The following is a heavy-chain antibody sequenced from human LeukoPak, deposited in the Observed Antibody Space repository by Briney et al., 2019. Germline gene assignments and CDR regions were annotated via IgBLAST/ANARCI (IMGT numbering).Heavy chain of an antibody. Sequence: SETLSLTCTVSGGSISSYHWSWIRQPPGKGLEWIGYIYYSGSTNYNPSLKSRVTISVDTSKNQFSLKLSSVTAADTAVYYCARGKGPSCYLWLLRPAGQYYYYYYYMDVWGKGTTVTVSS. D-gene: IGHD2-2*01. J-gene: IGHJ6*03. V-gene: IGHV4-59*01. CDR3: ARGKGPSCYLWLLRPAGQYYYYYYYMDV. CDR1: GGSISSYH. CDR2: IYYSGST.